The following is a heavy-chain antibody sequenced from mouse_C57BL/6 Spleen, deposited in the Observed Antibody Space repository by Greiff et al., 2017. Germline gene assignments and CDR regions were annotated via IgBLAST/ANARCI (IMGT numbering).Heavy chain of an antibody. D-gene: IGHD2-14*01. Sequence: EVQLQESGGGLVKPGGSLKLSCEASGFTFSSYAMSWVRQTPEKRLEWVATISDGGSYTYYPDNVKGRFTISRDNATNNLYLQMSHLKSEDTAMYYCARDWVPHWYFGVWGTGTTVTVSS. CDR3: ARDWVPHWYFGV. J-gene: IGHJ1*03. CDR2: ISDGGSYT. V-gene: IGHV5-4*01. CDR1: GFTFSSYA.